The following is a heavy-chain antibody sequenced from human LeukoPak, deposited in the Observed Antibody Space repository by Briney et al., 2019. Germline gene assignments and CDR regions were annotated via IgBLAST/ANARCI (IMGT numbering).Heavy chain of an antibody. J-gene: IGHJ4*02. CDR1: GYSFTTYW. D-gene: IGHD2-15*01. CDR2: IYPGDSDT. Sequence: GESLKISCRGSGYSFTTYWISWVRQMPGKGLEWMGIIYPGDSDTRYTPSFQGQVTMSADKSISSAYLQWSSLKASDTAMYYCARRYCSGGTCFDYWGQGTLVTVSS. V-gene: IGHV5-51*01. CDR3: ARRYCSGGTCFDY.